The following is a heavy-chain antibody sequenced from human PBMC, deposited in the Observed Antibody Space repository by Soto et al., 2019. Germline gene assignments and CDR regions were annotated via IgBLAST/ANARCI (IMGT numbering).Heavy chain of an antibody. Sequence: LSETLSLTCTVSGGSIGSYFWSWIRQPPGKGLEWIGYIYYSGTTNYNPSLKSRVTISVDTSKNQFSLKLNSVTASDTAVYYCARGGYSSASTSFYFDYWGQGNLVTVYS. CDR2: IYYSGTT. CDR1: GGSIGSYF. D-gene: IGHD5-18*01. CDR3: ARGGYSSASTSFYFDY. J-gene: IGHJ4*02. V-gene: IGHV4-59*12.